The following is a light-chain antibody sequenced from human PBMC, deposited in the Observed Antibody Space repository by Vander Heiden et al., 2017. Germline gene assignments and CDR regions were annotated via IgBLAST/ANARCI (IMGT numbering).Light chain of an antibody. CDR3: QQSYSTLMYT. CDR1: QSISSY. CDR2: AAS. Sequence: DIQMTQSPSSLSAYVVDRVTITCRASQSISSYLNWYQQKPGKAPKLLIYAASNLQSGVPSRFSGGGSGTDFTLTISSLQPEDFATYYCQQSYSTLMYTFGQGTKLEIK. J-gene: IGKJ2*01. V-gene: IGKV1-39*01.